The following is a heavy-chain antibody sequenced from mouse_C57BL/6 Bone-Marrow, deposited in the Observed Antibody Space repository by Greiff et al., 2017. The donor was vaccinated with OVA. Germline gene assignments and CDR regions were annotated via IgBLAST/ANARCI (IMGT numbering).Heavy chain of an antibody. V-gene: IGHV1-22*01. CDR1: GYTFTDYN. D-gene: IGHD2-2*01. Sequence: VQLKQSGPELVKPGASVKMSCKASGYTFTDYNMHWVKQSHGKSLEWIGYINPNNGGTSYNQKFKGKATLTVNKSSSTAYMELRSLTSEDSAVYYCARLVYGYDNYAMDYWGQGTSVTVSS. CDR2: INPNNGGT. J-gene: IGHJ4*01. CDR3: ARLVYGYDNYAMDY.